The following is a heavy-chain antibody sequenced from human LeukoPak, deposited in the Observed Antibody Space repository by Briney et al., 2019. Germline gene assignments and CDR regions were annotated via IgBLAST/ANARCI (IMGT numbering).Heavy chain of an antibody. CDR2: VKYDGSEK. Sequence: GGSLRLSCAASGFTFNDYWMNWVRQAPGKGLEWVANVKYDGSEKYYVDSVKGRFTISRDNAKDSLYLQMNSLRAEDTAVYYCARGRHFGSGTHYMAFYSDSWGQGTLVTVSS. CDR1: GFTFNDYW. V-gene: IGHV3-7*04. J-gene: IGHJ4*02. CDR3: ARGRHFGSGTHYMAFYSDS. D-gene: IGHD3-10*01.